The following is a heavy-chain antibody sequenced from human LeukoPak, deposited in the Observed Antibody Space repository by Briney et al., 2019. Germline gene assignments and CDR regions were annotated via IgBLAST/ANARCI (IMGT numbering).Heavy chain of an antibody. CDR3: AKGERAYCGGDCYYDY. V-gene: IGHV3-23*01. Sequence: GGSLRLSCAASGFTFSSYAMSWVRRAPGKGLEWVSAISGSGGSTYCADSVKGRFTISRDNSKNTLYLQMNSLRAEDTAVYYCAKGERAYCGGDCYYDYWGQGTLVTVSS. CDR1: GFTFSSYA. J-gene: IGHJ4*02. CDR2: ISGSGGST. D-gene: IGHD2-21*02.